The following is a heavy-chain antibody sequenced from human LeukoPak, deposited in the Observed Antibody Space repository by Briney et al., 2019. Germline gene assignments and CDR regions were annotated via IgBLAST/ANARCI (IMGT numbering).Heavy chain of an antibody. V-gene: IGHV3-7*03. D-gene: IGHD3-3*01. CDR3: ATYDSWSGYNIAY. CDR2: INRDGSEK. J-gene: IGHJ4*02. CDR1: GFTLSSRW. Sequence: PRGSLRLSCVVSGFTLSSRWMMWVRQAPGKGLEWMTNINRDGSEKNYVDSVKGRFTITRDNAENSLYLQMNSLKVEDTAIYYCATYDSWSGYNIAYWGQGTLVTVSS.